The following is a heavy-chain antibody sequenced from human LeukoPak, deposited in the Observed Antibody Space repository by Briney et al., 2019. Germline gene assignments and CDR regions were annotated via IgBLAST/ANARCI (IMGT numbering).Heavy chain of an antibody. CDR3: AADDLSTAY. CDR2: IVVGSGNT. CDR1: GFTFSNSA. D-gene: IGHD5/OR15-5a*01. V-gene: IGHV1-58*02. Sequence: SVKVSCKATGFTFSNSAMQWVRQARGQRLEWIGWIVVGSGNTNYAQKFQERVTITRDMSTSKAYMELSSLRSEDTAVYYCAADDLSTAYWGQGTLVTVSS. J-gene: IGHJ4*02.